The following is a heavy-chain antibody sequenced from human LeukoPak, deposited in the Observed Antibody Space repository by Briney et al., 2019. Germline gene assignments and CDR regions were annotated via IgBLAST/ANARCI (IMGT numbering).Heavy chain of an antibody. J-gene: IGHJ4*01. CDR1: GFTFSSYA. Sequence: GGSLRLSCAASGFTFSSYAMSWVRQAPGKGLEWVSGISGSGGSTYYADSVKGRFTISRDNSKNTLYLQVNSLRTDDSAVYYCATEERPEAVFDSWGHGNLVSVSS. V-gene: IGHV3-23*01. D-gene: IGHD6-19*01. CDR2: ISGSGGST. CDR3: ATEERPEAVFDS.